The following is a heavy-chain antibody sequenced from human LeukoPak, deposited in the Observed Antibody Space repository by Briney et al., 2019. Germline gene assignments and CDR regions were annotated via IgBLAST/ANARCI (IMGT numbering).Heavy chain of an antibody. CDR1: GLTFSSYW. V-gene: IGHV3-74*01. CDR2: ISGDGSTT. D-gene: IGHD2/OR15-2a*01. Sequence: GGSLTLSCAASGLTFSSYWMHCLRQAPGKGLVWVSRISGDGSTTSYADSVKGRFTITRDNAKNTLYLQMNSLRAEDTAVYYCTRVSPSDYYYYYYMDVWGKGTTVTVSS. CDR3: TRVSPSDYYYYYYMDV. J-gene: IGHJ6*03.